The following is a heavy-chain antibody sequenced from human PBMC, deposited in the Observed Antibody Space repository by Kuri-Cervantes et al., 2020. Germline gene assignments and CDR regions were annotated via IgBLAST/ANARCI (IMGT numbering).Heavy chain of an antibody. CDR3: ARPRTADYGDYAPSGGYYGMDV. CDR2: INHSGST. V-gene: IGHV4-34*01. D-gene: IGHD4-17*01. Sequence: SCAVYGGSFRGYYWSWIRQPRGKGLEWIGEINHSGSTNYNPSLTSRVTISVDTSTNQFSLKLSSVTAADTAVYYCARPRTADYGDYAPSGGYYGMDVWRQGTTVTVSS. J-gene: IGHJ6*02. CDR1: GGSFRGYY.